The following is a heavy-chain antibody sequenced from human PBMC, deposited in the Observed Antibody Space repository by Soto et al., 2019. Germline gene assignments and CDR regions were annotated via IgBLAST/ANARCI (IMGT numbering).Heavy chain of an antibody. J-gene: IGHJ3*02. CDR3: AKDATAVNGVWDPFDM. Sequence: PGGSLRLSCVVSGFPFSAYAMSWVRQAPGKGLQWVSGVGGSDSDIHYADSVRGRFIVSRDNSKNTLYLQMNSLRADDTAVYYCAKDATAVNGVWDPFDMWGQGAEVTVSS. CDR2: VGGSDSDI. CDR1: GFPFSAYA. V-gene: IGHV3-23*01. D-gene: IGHD2-8*01.